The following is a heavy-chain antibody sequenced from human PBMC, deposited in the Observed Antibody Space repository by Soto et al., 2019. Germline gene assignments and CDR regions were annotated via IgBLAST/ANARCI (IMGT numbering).Heavy chain of an antibody. D-gene: IGHD6-6*01. CDR2: ISSSSSTI. V-gene: IGHV3-48*02. Sequence: GGSLRLSCAASGFTFSSYSMNWVRQAPGKGLEWVSYISSSSSTIYYADSVKGRFTISRDNAKNSLYLQMNSLRDEDTAVYYCARGNAAARLYYYYGMDVWGQGTTVTVSS. CDR3: ARGNAAARLYYYYGMDV. CDR1: GFTFSSYS. J-gene: IGHJ6*02.